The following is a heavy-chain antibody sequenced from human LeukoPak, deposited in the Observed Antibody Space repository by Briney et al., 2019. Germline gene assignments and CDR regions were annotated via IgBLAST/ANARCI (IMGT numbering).Heavy chain of an antibody. D-gene: IGHD6-19*01. Sequence: SETLSLTCTVSGGSISSGGYYWSWIRQPPGKGLEWIGYIYHSGSTYYNPSLKSRVTISVDRSKNQFSLKLSSVTAADTAVYYCAKEPATRWLATFDYWGQGTLVTVSS. CDR3: AKEPATRWLATFDY. CDR1: GGSISSGGYY. V-gene: IGHV4-30-2*01. J-gene: IGHJ4*02. CDR2: IYHSGST.